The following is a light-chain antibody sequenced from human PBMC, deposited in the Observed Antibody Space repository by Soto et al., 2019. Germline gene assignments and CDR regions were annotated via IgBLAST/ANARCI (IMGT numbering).Light chain of an antibody. Sequence: QSVLTQPASVSGSPGQSITVSCTGTSSDVGGYDYVSWYQQHPGKAPKLVIYEVSNRPSGVSTRFSGSKSGNTASLAISGLQAEDEADYYCSSYINNNSPVLLGGGTK. CDR3: SSYINNNSPVL. J-gene: IGLJ2*01. CDR2: EVS. CDR1: SSDVGGYDY. V-gene: IGLV2-14*01.